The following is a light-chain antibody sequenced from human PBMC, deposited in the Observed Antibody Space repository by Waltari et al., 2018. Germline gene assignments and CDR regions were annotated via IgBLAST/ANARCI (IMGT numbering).Light chain of an antibody. V-gene: IGLV4-69*01. CDR1: GRRRNDI. CDR3: QTGGHGTWV. Sequence: QLVLTQSPSASASLGASVKLTSTLCGRRRNDIIPRHQQQPEKGPRFLMKVDSDGSHSRGDEIPDRFSGSSSGAERYLIISSLQSEDEADYYCQTGGHGTWVFGGGTKLTVL. J-gene: IGLJ3*02. CDR2: VDSDGSH.